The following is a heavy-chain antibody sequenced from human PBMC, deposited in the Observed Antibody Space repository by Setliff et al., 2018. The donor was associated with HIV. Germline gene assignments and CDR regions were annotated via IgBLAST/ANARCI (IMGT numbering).Heavy chain of an antibody. J-gene: IGHJ1*01. Sequence: SETLSLTCTVSGGSISSGNYYWNWIRQHPGKGLEWIGYIYYSGATYYNPSLKSRVTLSIDTSKNQFSLNLSSVTAADTAVYYCARELVGYFQHWGQGTLVTVSS. CDR2: IYYSGAT. V-gene: IGHV4-31*03. D-gene: IGHD2-2*01. CDR1: GGSISSGNYY. CDR3: ARELVGYFQH.